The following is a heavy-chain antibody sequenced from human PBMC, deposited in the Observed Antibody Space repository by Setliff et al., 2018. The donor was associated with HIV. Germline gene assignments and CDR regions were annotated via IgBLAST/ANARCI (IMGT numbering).Heavy chain of an antibody. CDR2: INPHSGDT. CDR3: ARVDCSSTRCYAFDI. V-gene: IGHV1-2*02. CDR1: GYTFTGYH. J-gene: IGHJ3*02. Sequence: GASVKVSCKASGYTFTGYHMHWVRQAPGQGLEWMGWINPHSGDTKYAQKFRGRVTMTRDTSISAAYMELSRLRSDDTAVYYCARVDCSSTRCYAFDIWGQGTMVTVSS. D-gene: IGHD2-2*01.